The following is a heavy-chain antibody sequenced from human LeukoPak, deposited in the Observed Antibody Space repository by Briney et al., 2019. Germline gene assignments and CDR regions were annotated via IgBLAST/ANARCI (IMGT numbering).Heavy chain of an antibody. CDR2: IRHDGRDT. V-gene: IGHV3-7*01. CDR3: ARISSDEPGL. J-gene: IGHJ3*01. CDR1: GFTFSSYS. Sequence: GGSLRLSCAASGFTFSSYSMNWVRQAPGKGLEWVANIRHDGRDTKYVDSVKGRFTISRDNAKSSLFLQMNSLRAEDTAVYYCARISSDEPGLWGQGTMVTVSS.